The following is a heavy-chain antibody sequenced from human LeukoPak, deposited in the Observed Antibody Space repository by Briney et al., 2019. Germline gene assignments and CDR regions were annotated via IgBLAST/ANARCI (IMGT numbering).Heavy chain of an antibody. Sequence: PGGSLRLSCAASGFTFSSYAMSWVRQTPGKGLEWVSAISGSGGKTYYGDSVKGRFTISRDNSKNTLYLQMNSLRAEDTAIYYCAKDWSITMVRGVISWFDPWGRGTLVTVSS. CDR2: ISGSGGKT. CDR3: AKDWSITMVRGVISWFDP. D-gene: IGHD3-10*01. CDR1: GFTFSSYA. V-gene: IGHV3-23*01. J-gene: IGHJ5*02.